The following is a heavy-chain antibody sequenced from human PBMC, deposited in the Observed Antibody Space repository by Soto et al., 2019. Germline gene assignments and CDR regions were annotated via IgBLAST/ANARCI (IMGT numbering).Heavy chain of an antibody. D-gene: IGHD4-17*01. J-gene: IGHJ5*02. CDR1: GFTFSSYS. CDR2: ISSSSSYI. Sequence: EVQLVESGGGLVKPGGSLRLSCAASGFTFSSYSMNWVRQAPGKGLEWVSFISSSSSYIYYADSVKGRFTISRDNAKNSLYLQMNILRAEDTAVYYCARDYGDSTGWFDPWGQGTLVTVSS. CDR3: ARDYGDSTGWFDP. V-gene: IGHV3-21*01.